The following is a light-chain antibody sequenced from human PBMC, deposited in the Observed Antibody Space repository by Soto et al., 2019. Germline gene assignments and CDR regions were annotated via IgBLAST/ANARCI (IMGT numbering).Light chain of an antibody. V-gene: IGKV2-30*02. Sequence: DVLMTQSPLSLPVTLGQPASVSCRSSQSLVHSDGNSYLSWFQQRPGQSPRRLIYKFSNRDSGVAGRFSGSGSKTDFLLIISRVDAEDVVVYYCLQGTPWPYTFGQGTQLEIK. CDR2: KFS. CDR1: QSLVHSDGNSY. CDR3: LQGTPWPYT. J-gene: IGKJ2*01.